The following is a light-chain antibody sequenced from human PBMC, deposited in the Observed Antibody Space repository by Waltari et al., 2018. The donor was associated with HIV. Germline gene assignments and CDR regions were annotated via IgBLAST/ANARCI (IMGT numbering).Light chain of an antibody. CDR2: DNI. V-gene: IGLV1-51*01. J-gene: IGLJ1*01. CDR3: GTWDFSLSAYV. CDR1: DSHIGKDY. Sequence: QSVLTQPPSVSAAPGQKVTISCSGSDSHIGKDYVSWYQQLPGTAPKVLIYDNIHRPSGIPDRFSGSKSGTSATLGITGLQTGDEADYYCGTWDFSLSAYVFGTGTKVTVL.